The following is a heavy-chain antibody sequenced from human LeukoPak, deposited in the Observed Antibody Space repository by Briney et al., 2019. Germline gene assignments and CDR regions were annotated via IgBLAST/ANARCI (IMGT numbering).Heavy chain of an antibody. V-gene: IGHV3-48*03. D-gene: IGHD1-7*01. CDR1: GFTFSGYE. J-gene: IGHJ4*02. Sequence: GGSLRLSCVASGFTFSGYEMQWVRQAPGKGLEWVSYISNSGRTIHYADSAKGRFTISRDNAKSSLFLHMNSLRVEDTAVYYCERGDNSSTWNYSFDYWAQGTLVTVSS. CDR2: ISNSGRTI. CDR3: ERGDNSSTWNYSFDY.